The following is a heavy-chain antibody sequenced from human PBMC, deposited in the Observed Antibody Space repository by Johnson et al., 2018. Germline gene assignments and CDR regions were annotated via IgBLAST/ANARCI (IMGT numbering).Heavy chain of an antibody. D-gene: IGHD6-13*01. V-gene: IGHV3-33*01. CDR1: GFTFSSYG. Sequence: QVQLVQSGGGVVQPGRSLRLSCAASGFTFSSYGMHWVRQAPGKGLEWVAVIWYDGSNKYYADSVKGRFTISRANSKNTLYLQMNSRRAEDTAVYYCARAESSPHYGMDVGGQGTTVTGSS. J-gene: IGHJ6*02. CDR3: ARAESSPHYGMDV. CDR2: IWYDGSNK.